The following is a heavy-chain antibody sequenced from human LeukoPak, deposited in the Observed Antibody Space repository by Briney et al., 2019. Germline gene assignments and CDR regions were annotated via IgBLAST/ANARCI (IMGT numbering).Heavy chain of an antibody. D-gene: IGHD2-21*02. V-gene: IGHV3-30*18. J-gene: IGHJ4*02. CDR2: IASNGGSE. CDR3: AKDNTGIRTYYFDY. CDR1: GFTFTTYG. Sequence: PGGSLRLSCAASGFTFTTYGLHWVRQAPGKGLEWVAAIASNGGSEYYADSVKGRFTISRDNSKNTLFLQMNSLRAEDTAVYYCAKDNTGIRTYYFDYWGQGTLVTVSS.